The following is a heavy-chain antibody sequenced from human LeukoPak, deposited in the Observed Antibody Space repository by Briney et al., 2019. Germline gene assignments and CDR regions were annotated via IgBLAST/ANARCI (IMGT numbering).Heavy chain of an antibody. CDR1: GFTFRTCR. Sequence: GGSLRLSCAASGFTFRTCRMSWVRQAPGKGLEWVAGIKEDGSERYYVESVKGRFTISRDNAENSLSLQMNRLRVEDTALFYCVREREQWEQQQIFDYWGQGTLVTVSS. CDR3: VREREQWEQQQIFDY. CDR2: IKEDGSER. V-gene: IGHV3-7*01. J-gene: IGHJ4*02. D-gene: IGHD1-26*01.